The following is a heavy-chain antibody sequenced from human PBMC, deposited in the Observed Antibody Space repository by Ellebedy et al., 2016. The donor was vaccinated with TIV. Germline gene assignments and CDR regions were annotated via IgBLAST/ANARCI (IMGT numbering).Heavy chain of an antibody. CDR1: GYTFTTYG. CDR3: ARGGQNYFDY. CDR2: INPYNSIT. J-gene: IGHJ4*02. Sequence: ASVKVSXXATGYTFTTYGITWVRQAPGQGLEWMGWINPYNSITNYAQKLQGRVTMTTDTSTSTAYMELRSLRSDDTALYYCARGGQNYFDYWGQGTLVTVSS. V-gene: IGHV1-18*04.